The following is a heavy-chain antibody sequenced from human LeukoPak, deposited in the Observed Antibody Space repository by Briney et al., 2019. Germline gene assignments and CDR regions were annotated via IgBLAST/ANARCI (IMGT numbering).Heavy chain of an antibody. V-gene: IGHV4-4*07. Sequence: SETLSLTCTVSGGSISTYYWSWIRQPAGKGLEWIGRIYTSGSTNYNPSLKSRVTMSVDTSKNQFSLKLGSVTAADTAVYYCARDLGSGWYQVYWGQGTLVTVSS. CDR3: ARDLGSGWYQVY. D-gene: IGHD6-19*01. CDR2: IYTSGST. CDR1: GGSISTYY. J-gene: IGHJ4*02.